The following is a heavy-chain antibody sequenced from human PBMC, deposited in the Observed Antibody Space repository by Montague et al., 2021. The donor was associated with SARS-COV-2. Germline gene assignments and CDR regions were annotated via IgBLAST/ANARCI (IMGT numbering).Heavy chain of an antibody. CDR3: ARGRREFDWLAYSGIDV. V-gene: IGHV3-74*01. Sequence: SLRLSCAASGFTFSSYAMHWVRQAPGKGLVWVSPINSSGGSTSYADSVKGRFTISRDNAKNTLYLQMNSLRAEDTAVYYCARGRREFDWLAYSGIDVWGQGTTVTVSS. CDR2: INSSGGST. CDR1: GFTFSSYA. J-gene: IGHJ6*02. D-gene: IGHD3-9*01.